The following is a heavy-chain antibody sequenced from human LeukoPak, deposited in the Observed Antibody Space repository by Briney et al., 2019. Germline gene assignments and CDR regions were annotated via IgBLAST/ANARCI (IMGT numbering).Heavy chain of an antibody. D-gene: IGHD2-2*01. Sequence: SETLSLTCTVSGGSISSHYWSWIRQPPGKGLEWIGYIYYSGSTNYNPSLKSRVTISVDTSKNQFSLKLSSVTAADTAVYYCARQIYCSSTSCYEGVDWFDPWGQGTLVTVSS. V-gene: IGHV4-59*08. CDR3: ARQIYCSSTSCYEGVDWFDP. CDR1: GGSISSHY. J-gene: IGHJ5*02. CDR2: IYYSGST.